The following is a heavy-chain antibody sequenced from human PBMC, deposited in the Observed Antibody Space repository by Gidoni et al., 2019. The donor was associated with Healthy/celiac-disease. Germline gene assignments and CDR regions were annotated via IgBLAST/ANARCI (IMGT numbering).Heavy chain of an antibody. V-gene: IGHV4-34*01. D-gene: IGHD3-3*01. Sequence: QVQLQQWGAGLLKPSETLSLTCAVYGGSFSGYYWSWIRQPPGKGLEWIGEINHSGSPNYNPSLKSRVTISVDTSKNQFSLKLSSVTAADTAVYYCARGGWRLQTNWYFDLWGRGTLVTVSS. CDR1: GGSFSGYY. CDR2: INHSGSP. J-gene: IGHJ2*01. CDR3: ARGGWRLQTNWYFDL.